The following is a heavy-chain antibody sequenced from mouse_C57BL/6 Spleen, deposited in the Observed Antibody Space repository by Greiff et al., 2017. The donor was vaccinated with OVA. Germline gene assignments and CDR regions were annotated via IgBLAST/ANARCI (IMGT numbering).Heavy chain of an antibody. D-gene: IGHD2-1*01. CDR2: IRSKSNNYAT. Sequence: EVHLVESGGGLVQPKGSLKLSCAASGFSFNTYAMNWVRQAPGKGLEWVARIRSKSNNYATYYADSVKDRFTISRDDSESMLYLQMNNLKTEDTAMYYCVRHDGNYVEFAYWGQGTLVTVSA. J-gene: IGHJ3*01. CDR1: GFSFNTYA. CDR3: VRHDGNYVEFAY. V-gene: IGHV10-1*01.